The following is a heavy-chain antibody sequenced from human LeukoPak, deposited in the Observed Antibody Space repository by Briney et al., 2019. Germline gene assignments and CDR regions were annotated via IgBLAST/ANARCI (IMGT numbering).Heavy chain of an antibody. D-gene: IGHD2/OR15-2a*01. CDR2: ISGDADTT. V-gene: IGHV3-43*02. J-gene: IGHJ4*01. Sequence: GGSLRLSCAASGFTFRDFSMHWVRQAPGKGLEWLSLISGDADTTHYADSVKGRFTISRDNNKNSLYLRMNGLRLDDTAFYYCAKGNNSLSYNFDYWGQGTLATVSS. CDR1: GFTFRDFS. CDR3: AKGNNSLSYNFDY.